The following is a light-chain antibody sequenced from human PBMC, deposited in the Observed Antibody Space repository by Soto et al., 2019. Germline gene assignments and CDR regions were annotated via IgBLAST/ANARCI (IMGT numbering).Light chain of an antibody. CDR1: QSVSSN. Sequence: TQSPAPLSVSAGERATLSCRSSQSVSSNLAWYQQKPGQAPSLLIYGASNRATGIPDMFSGGGSGTVFPLTISRLDPEYVAVYYCQQYGSSGTLGQGTKVDI. CDR3: QQYGSSGT. J-gene: IGKJ1*01. V-gene: IGKV3-20*01. CDR2: GAS.